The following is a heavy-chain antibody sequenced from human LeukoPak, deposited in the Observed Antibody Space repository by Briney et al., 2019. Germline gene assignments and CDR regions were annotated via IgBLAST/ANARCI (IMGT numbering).Heavy chain of an antibody. D-gene: IGHD3-10*01. CDR1: GGSIRSYY. J-gene: IGHJ4*02. CDR3: ARVLKFYHSSGSYSYYFDY. V-gene: IGHV4-59*01. CDR2: IYYSGSP. Sequence: SETLSLTCTVSGGSIRSYYWSWIRQPPGKGLEWVGYIYYSGSPNYNPSLKSRVTTSIDTSRNQFSLKLSSVTAADTAVYYCARVLKFYHSSGSYSYYFDYWGRGTLVTVSS.